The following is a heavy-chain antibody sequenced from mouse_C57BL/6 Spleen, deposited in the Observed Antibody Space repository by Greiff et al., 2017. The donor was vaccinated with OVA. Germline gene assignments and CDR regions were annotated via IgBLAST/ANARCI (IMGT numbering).Heavy chain of an antibody. V-gene: IGHV1-7*01. J-gene: IGHJ4*01. CDR3: AKHTLYDYDRDMDV. Sequence: QVQLQQSGAELAKPGASVKLSCTASGYTFTSYCMHWVKQRPGQGLEWIGYINPSSGYTKYNQKFQDKATLTADKSSSTAYMQLSSLTYEDSAVYYCAKHTLYDYDRDMDVWGQGTSVTVSS. D-gene: IGHD2-4*01. CDR1: GYTFTSYC. CDR2: INPSSGYT.